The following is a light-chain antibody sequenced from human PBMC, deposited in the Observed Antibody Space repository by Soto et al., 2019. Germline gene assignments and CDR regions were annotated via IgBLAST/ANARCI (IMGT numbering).Light chain of an antibody. CDR3: QQRSNWPNT. J-gene: IGKJ2*01. CDR1: QSVGSS. V-gene: IGKV3-11*01. Sequence: EIVLTQSPATLSLSPGERVTFSCRASQSVGSSLAWYQQKAGRAPSLLIYDSFIRATGIPARFSGSGFGSDFTLTISSLEPEDFAVYYCQQRSNWPNTFGQGTRLEIK. CDR2: DSF.